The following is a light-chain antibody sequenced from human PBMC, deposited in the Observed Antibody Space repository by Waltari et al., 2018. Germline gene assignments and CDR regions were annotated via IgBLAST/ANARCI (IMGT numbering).Light chain of an antibody. CDR2: EVT. V-gene: IGLV2-14*01. CDR1: SSDVGHYNY. CDR3: SSYTTSGIWV. J-gene: IGLJ3*02. Sequence: QSALTPPASVSGSPGQSITISCTGTSSDVGHYNYVSWFQQDPGKVPKLMIYEVTNRPSGVSNRFSGSKSGNTASLTISGLQGEDEADYYCSSYTTSGIWVFGGGTKVTVL.